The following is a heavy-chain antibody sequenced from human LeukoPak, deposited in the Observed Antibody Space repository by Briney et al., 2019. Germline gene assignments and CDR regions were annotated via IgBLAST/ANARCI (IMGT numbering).Heavy chain of an antibody. CDR2: IIPIFGTA. Sequence: ASVKVSCKASGYTFTSYGISWVRQAPGQGLEWMGGIIPIFGTANYAQKLQGRVTMTTDTSTSTAYMELRSLRSDDTAVYYCARSNTMVRGVIDYWGQGTLVTVSS. CDR1: GYTFTSYG. CDR3: ARSNTMVRGVIDY. D-gene: IGHD3-10*01. J-gene: IGHJ4*02. V-gene: IGHV1-18*01.